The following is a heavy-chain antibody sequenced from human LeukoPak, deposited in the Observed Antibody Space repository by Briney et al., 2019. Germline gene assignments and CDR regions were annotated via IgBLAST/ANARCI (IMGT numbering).Heavy chain of an antibody. CDR1: GFTFSSYG. CDR3: ARDLYGSGSRYGY. D-gene: IGHD3-10*01. V-gene: IGHV3-7*01. CDR2: IEQDGNEK. J-gene: IGHJ4*02. Sequence: GGSLRLSCAASGFTFSSYGMHWVRQAPGKGLEWVANIEQDGNEKYYVESVKGRFTISRDNADNSLYLQMNSLRAEDTAVYYCARDLYGSGSRYGYWGQGTLVTVSS.